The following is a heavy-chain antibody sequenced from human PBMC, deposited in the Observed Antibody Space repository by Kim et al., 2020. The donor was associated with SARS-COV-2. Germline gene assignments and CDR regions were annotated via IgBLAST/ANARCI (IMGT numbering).Heavy chain of an antibody. CDR3: ARPTGYTTSWYWFDY. D-gene: IGHD6-13*01. J-gene: IGHJ4*02. Sequence: PSLKGRVTISVDPSKTQFSLKLTSVTAVDTAVYYCARPTGYTTSWYWFDYWGQGTLVTVSS. V-gene: IGHV4-61*07.